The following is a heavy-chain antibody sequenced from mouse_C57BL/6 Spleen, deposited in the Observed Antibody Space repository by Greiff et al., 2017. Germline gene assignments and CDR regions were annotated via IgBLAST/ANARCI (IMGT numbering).Heavy chain of an antibody. CDR1: GYAFSSSW. Sequence: QVQLQQSGPELVKPGASVKLSCKASGYAFSSSWMNWVKQRPGKGLEWIGRIYPGDGDTNYNGKFKGKATLTADKSSSTAYMQLSSLTSEDSAVYFGERDYGSSYWFADWGQGTLVTVSA. CDR3: ERDYGSSYWFAD. CDR2: IYPGDGDT. V-gene: IGHV1-82*01. D-gene: IGHD1-1*01. J-gene: IGHJ3*01.